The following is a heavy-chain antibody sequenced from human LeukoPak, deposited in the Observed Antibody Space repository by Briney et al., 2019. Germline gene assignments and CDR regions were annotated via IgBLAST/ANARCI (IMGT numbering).Heavy chain of an antibody. CDR1: GYTFTSYG. V-gene: IGHV1-18*01. Sequence: GASVKVSCKASGYTFTSYGISWVRQAPGQGLEWMGWISAYNGNTNYAQKLQGRLTMTTDTSTSTAYMELRSLRSDATAVYYCARDYASYDFWSGYYGSNPYFDYWGQGTLVTVSS. J-gene: IGHJ4*02. D-gene: IGHD3-3*01. CDR2: ISAYNGNT. CDR3: ARDYASYDFWSGYYGSNPYFDY.